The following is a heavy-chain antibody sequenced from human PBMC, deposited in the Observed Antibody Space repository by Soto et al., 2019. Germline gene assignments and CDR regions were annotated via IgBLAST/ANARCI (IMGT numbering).Heavy chain of an antibody. CDR1: GFTFSSYG. Sequence: PGGSLRLSCAASGFTFSSYGMHWVRQAPGKGLEWVAVIWYDGSNKYYADSVKGRFTISRDNSKNTLYLQMNSLRAEDTAVYYCERDPFAQQLDTPMRVGWFDPWGKGTLVTVSS. J-gene: IGHJ5*02. V-gene: IGHV3-33*01. D-gene: IGHD6-13*01. CDR3: ERDPFAQQLDTPMRVGWFDP. CDR2: IWYDGSNK.